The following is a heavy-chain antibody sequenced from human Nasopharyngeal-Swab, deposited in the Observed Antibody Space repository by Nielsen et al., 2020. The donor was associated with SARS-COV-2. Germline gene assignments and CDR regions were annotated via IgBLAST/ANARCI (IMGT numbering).Heavy chain of an antibody. V-gene: IGHV4-34*01. CDR1: GGSFSDHY. CDR2: INHSGST. CDR3: ARDRADYHISYYYYYMGV. D-gene: IGHD4-11*01. J-gene: IGHJ6*03. Sequence: SETLSLTCGVYGGSFSDHYWSWIRQPPGKGLEWIGEINHSGSTNYNPSLKSRVTMSVDTSKNQFSLNLSSVTAADTAVYYCARDRADYHISYYYYYMGVWGKGTTVAVSS.